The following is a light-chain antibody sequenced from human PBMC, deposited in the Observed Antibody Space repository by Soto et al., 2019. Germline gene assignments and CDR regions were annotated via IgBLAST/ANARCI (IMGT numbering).Light chain of an antibody. J-gene: IGLJ1*01. Sequence: QSVLTQSPSPSGTPGQRVTISCSGSSSNIGNNYVYWYQQFPGAAPKLLIYNNNQRPSGVPDRFSGSKSATSASLAISGLRSEDEGDYYCAAWDDSLRPNVLASGTKVTVL. V-gene: IGLV1-47*02. CDR3: AAWDDSLRPNV. CDR2: NNN. CDR1: SSNIGNNY.